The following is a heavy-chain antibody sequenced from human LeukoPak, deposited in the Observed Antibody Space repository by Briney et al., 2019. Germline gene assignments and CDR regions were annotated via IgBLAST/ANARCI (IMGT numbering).Heavy chain of an antibody. CDR3: ARELMVYAIMGSPDY. CDR2: ISYDGSNK. J-gene: IGHJ4*02. D-gene: IGHD2-8*01. V-gene: IGHV3-30*06. Sequence: GGSLRLSCAASGFTSSSYGMHWVRQAPGKGLEWVAVISYDGSNKYYADSVKGRFTISRDNSKNTLYLQMNSLRAEDTAVYYCARELMVYAIMGSPDYWGQGTLVTVSS. CDR1: GFTSSSYG.